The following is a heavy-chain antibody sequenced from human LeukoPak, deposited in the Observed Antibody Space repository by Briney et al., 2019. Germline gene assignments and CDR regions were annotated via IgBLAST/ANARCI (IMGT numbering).Heavy chain of an antibody. CDR3: ARHAGITMIVVVTHGELDY. J-gene: IGHJ4*02. Sequence: SETLSLTCTVSGGSISSSSYYWGWIRQPPGKGLEWIGSIYYSGSTYYNPSLKSRFTISVDTSKNQFSLKLSSVTAADTAVYYCARHAGITMIVVVTHGELDYWGQGTLVTVSS. V-gene: IGHV4-39*01. CDR1: GGSISSSSYY. CDR2: IYYSGST. D-gene: IGHD3-22*01.